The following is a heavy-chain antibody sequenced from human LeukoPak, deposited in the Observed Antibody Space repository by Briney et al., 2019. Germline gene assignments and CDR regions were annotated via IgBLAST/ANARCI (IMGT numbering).Heavy chain of an antibody. V-gene: IGHV3-7*03. CDR3: ATNVGATVY. CDR1: GFTFSSYW. D-gene: IGHD1-26*01. CDR2: IKQDGSEK. J-gene: IGHJ4*02. Sequence: QTGGSLRLSCAASGFTFSSYWVSWVRQAPGKGLEWVANIKQDGSEKYYVDSVKGRFTLSRDNAKNSLYLQLNSLRAEDTAVYFCATNVGATVYWGQGTLVAVSS.